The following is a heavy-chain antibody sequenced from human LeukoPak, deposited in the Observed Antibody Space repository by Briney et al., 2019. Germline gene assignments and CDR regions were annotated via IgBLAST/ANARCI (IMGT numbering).Heavy chain of an antibody. J-gene: IGHJ4*02. Sequence: GGSLRLSCEASGFTFSAYAMTWVRQAPGKGLEWVSYISSSSSYTNYADSVKGRFTISRDNAKNSLYLQMNSLRAEDTAVYYCARRRYDTPDYWGQGTLVTVSS. CDR3: ARRRYDTPDY. D-gene: IGHD1-1*01. CDR2: ISSSSSYT. V-gene: IGHV3-11*03. CDR1: GFTFSAYA.